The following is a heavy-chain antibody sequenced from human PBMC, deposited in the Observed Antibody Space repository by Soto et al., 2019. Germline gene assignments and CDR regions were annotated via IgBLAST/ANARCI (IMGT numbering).Heavy chain of an antibody. CDR2: NYYSGTT. J-gene: IGHJ3*02. V-gene: IGHV4-31*03. CDR3: ARGPSYYYDSSGYPTVRAFDI. Sequence: SETLSFTCSVSGGSISSGGYYWSWIRQHTNKGLEWIGYNYYSGTTYYNPSLKSRVTISVDTSKNQFSLKLSSVTAADTAVYYCARGPSYYYDSSGYPTVRAFDIWGQGTMVTVSS. D-gene: IGHD3-22*01. CDR1: GGSISSGGYY.